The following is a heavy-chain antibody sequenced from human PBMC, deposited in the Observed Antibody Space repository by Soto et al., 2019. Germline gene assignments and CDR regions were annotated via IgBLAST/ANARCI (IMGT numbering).Heavy chain of an antibody. J-gene: IGHJ6*02. CDR2: IIPIFGTA. CDR3: ASAVYSYVLTYYYGMDG. V-gene: IGHV1-69*13. CDR1: GGTFSSYS. Sequence: ASVKVSCQASGGTFSSYSISWVRQAPGRGLEWMGGIIPIFGTANYAQKFQGRGTITAGESTSTAYMELSSLRSEDTAVYYCASAVYSYVLTYYYGMDGWVQGTTVTVA. D-gene: IGHD5-18*01.